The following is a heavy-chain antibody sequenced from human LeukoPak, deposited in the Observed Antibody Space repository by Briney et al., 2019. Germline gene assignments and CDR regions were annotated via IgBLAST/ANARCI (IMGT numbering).Heavy chain of an antibody. Sequence: RGESLKIPCKGSGYSFTNYWIGWVRQMPGKGLEWMGIIYPGDSDTRYSPSFQGQVTISADKSISTAYLQWSSLKASDTAMYYCARLRNVGATRKHNYYYYMDVWGKGTTVTISS. CDR3: ARLRNVGATRKHNYYYYMDV. J-gene: IGHJ6*03. D-gene: IGHD1-26*01. CDR2: IYPGDSDT. CDR1: GYSFTNYW. V-gene: IGHV5-51*01.